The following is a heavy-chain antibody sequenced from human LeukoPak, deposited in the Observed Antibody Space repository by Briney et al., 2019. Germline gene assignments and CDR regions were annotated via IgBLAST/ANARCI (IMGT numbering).Heavy chain of an antibody. Sequence: ASVKVSCKASGYTFTGYYMHWVRQAPGQGLEWMGWINPNSGGTNYAQKFQGRVTMTRDTSISTAYMELSRLRSDDTAVYYCARGGGAYCSSTSCYCSDYWGQGTLVTVSS. D-gene: IGHD2-2*01. CDR2: INPNSGGT. J-gene: IGHJ4*02. V-gene: IGHV1-2*02. CDR1: GYTFTGYY. CDR3: ARGGGAYCSSTSCYCSDY.